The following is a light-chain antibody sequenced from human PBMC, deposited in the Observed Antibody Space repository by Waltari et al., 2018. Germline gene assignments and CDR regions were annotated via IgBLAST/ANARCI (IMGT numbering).Light chain of an antibody. CDR3: ASRGASKV. CDR1: SSDVGAYKY. Sequence: QSALTQPPSASGSPGQSVTISCTGTSSDVGAYKYVSWYQQHPGKAPKRLIYEVSKRPSGVPVRFSGSKSGNTASLTVSGLQAEDEADYYCASRGASKVFGGGTKLTVL. J-gene: IGLJ2*01. V-gene: IGLV2-8*01. CDR2: EVS.